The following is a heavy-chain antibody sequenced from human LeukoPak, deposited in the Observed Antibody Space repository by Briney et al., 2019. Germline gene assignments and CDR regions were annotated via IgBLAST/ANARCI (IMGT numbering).Heavy chain of an antibody. J-gene: IGHJ3*02. CDR2: ISPYNGNT. CDR1: GYTFTTYD. CDR3: ARYCNGGSCYAYDAFDM. D-gene: IGHD2-15*01. V-gene: IGHV1-18*04. Sequence: ASVKVSCKASGYTFTTYDINWVRQAPGQGLEWMGWISPYNGNTIYAQTLQGRVTMTTDTSTSTAYMELRSLRSDDTAVYYCARYCNGGSCYAYDAFDMWGQGTMVTVSS.